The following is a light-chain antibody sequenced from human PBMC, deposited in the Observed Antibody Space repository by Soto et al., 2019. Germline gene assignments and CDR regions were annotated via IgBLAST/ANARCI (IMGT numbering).Light chain of an antibody. CDR2: DVK. V-gene: IGLV2-11*01. CDR1: SSDVGGYHY. J-gene: IGLJ1*01. Sequence: QSALTQPRSVSGSPGQSVTISCTGTSSDVGGYHYVSWYQQYPGKAPKVMIYDVKTRPSGVPDRFSGSKSGNTASLTISGLQAEDEADYYCCSYAGDYTFVFGTGTKLTVL. CDR3: CSYAGDYTFV.